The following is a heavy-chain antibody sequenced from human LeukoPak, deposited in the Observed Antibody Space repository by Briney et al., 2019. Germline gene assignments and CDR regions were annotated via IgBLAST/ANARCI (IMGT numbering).Heavy chain of an antibody. CDR1: GYTFSAYG. Sequence: GASVKVSCKASGYTFSAYGISWVRQAPGQGLEWMGWIYTYNGNANYAEHLQGRVTLTSDSSTTTVYMELKNLTSDDTAVYYCARDSAPVAGVGLFWGEGNLVTVSS. D-gene: IGHD6-19*01. CDR2: IYTYNGNA. CDR3: ARDSAPVAGVGLF. V-gene: IGHV1-18*01. J-gene: IGHJ4*02.